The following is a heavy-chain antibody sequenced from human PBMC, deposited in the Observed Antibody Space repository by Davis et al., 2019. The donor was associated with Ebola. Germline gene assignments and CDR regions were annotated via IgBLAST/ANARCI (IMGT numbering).Heavy chain of an antibody. CDR1: GFTFSSYW. D-gene: IGHD4-17*01. CDR3: ARDCIDTVTRTYYYYGMDV. CDR2: IKQDGSEK. J-gene: IGHJ6*02. Sequence: PGESLKISCAASGFTFSSYWMSWVRQAPGKGLEWVANIKQDGSEKYYVDSVKGRFTISRDNAKNSLYLQMNSLRAEDTAVYYCARDCIDTVTRTYYYYGMDVWGQGTTVTVSS. V-gene: IGHV3-7*01.